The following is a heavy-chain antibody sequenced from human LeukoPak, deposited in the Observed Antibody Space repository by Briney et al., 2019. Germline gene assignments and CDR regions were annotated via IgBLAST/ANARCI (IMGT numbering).Heavy chain of an antibody. D-gene: IGHD2-2*01. Sequence: GGSLRLSCAASGFTFSSYSMNWVRQAPGKGLEWVSSISSSSSYIYYADSVKGRFTISRDNAKNSLYLQMNSLRAEDTAVYYCASELGYCSSTSCPRRAFDIWGQGTMVTVSS. J-gene: IGHJ3*02. V-gene: IGHV3-21*01. CDR2: ISSSSSYI. CDR1: GFTFSSYS. CDR3: ASELGYCSSTSCPRRAFDI.